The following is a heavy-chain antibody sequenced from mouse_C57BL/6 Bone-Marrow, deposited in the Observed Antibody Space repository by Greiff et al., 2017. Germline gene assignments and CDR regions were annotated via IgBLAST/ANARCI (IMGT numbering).Heavy chain of an antibody. CDR1: GFTFSSYG. CDR2: ISSGGSYT. Sequence: EVQVVESGGDLVKPGGSLKLSCAASGFTFSSYGMSWVRQTPDKRLEWVATISSGGSYTYYPDSVKGRFTISRDNAKNTLYLQMSSLKSEDTAMYYCARPIYVGFAYWGQGTLVTVSA. D-gene: IGHD1-1*01. V-gene: IGHV5-6*01. J-gene: IGHJ3*01. CDR3: ARPIYVGFAY.